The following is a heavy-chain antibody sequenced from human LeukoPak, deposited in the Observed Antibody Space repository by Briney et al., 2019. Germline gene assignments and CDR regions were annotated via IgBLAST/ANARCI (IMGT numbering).Heavy chain of an antibody. CDR2: INHSGST. CDR3: AGSYYYDSSGYYYGFDY. D-gene: IGHD3-22*01. V-gene: IGHV4-34*01. CDR1: RGSFRGYY. J-gene: IGHJ4*02. Sequence: SETLSLTCAVYRGSFRGYYWSWIRQPPGKGLEWIGEINHSGSTNYNPSLKSRVTISVDTSKNQFSLKLSSVTAADTALYYCAGSYYYDSSGYYYGFDYWGQGTLVTVSS.